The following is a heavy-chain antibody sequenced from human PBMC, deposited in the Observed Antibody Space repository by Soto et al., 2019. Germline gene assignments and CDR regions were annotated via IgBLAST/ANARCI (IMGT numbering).Heavy chain of an antibody. CDR1: GYTFTSYY. D-gene: IGHD3-22*01. J-gene: IGHJ4*02. Sequence: ASVKVSCKASGYTFTSYYMHWVRQAPGQGLEWMGTINPSGGSTSYAQKFQGRVTMTRDTSTSTVYMELSSLRSEDTAVYYCARDAQRNNHYYHSNTDKDGWDYWGQGTRVTVSS. V-gene: IGHV1-46*01. CDR3: ARDAQRNNHYYHSNTDKDGWDY. CDR2: INPSGGST.